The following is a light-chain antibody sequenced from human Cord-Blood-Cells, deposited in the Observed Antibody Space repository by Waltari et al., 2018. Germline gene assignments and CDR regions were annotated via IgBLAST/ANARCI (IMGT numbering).Light chain of an antibody. CDR1: SSDVGGYNY. CDR2: DVS. J-gene: IGLJ1*01. CDR3: SSYTSSSTLV. V-gene: IGLV2-14*01. Sequence: QSALTQPASVSGSPGQSITISCTGTSSDVGGYNYVSWYQQHPGKAPKIMIYDVSNRPSGVSNLFSGSKSVNTASLTISGLQAEDEADYYCSSYTSSSTLVFGTGTKVTVL.